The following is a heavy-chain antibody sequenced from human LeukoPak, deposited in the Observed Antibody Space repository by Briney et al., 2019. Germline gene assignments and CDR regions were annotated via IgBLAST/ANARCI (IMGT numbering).Heavy chain of an antibody. V-gene: IGHV3-21*01. CDR1: GFTFSSYS. CDR2: ISSSSSYI. J-gene: IGHJ4*02. CDR3: AREGDSSGYYFIDY. Sequence: PGGSLRLSCAASGFTFSSYSMNWVRQAPGKGLEWVSSISSSSSYIYYADSAKGRFTISRDNAKNSLYLQMNSLRAEDTAVYYCAREGDSSGYYFIDYWGQGTLVTVSS. D-gene: IGHD3-22*01.